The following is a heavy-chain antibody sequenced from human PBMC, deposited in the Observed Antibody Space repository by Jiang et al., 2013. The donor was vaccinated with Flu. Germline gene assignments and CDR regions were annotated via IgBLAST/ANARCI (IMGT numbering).Heavy chain of an antibody. V-gene: IGHV4-39*07. Sequence: GLVKPSETLSLTCSVSGGSISSTTNYWGWIRQPPGKGLEWIGSIYYSGSTFYNPSLKARASISVHMSKNQFSLNLSSVTAADTAVYYCARHSSSSFYTPLDYWGQGALVTVSS. J-gene: IGHJ4*02. CDR2: IYYSGST. CDR3: ARHSSSSFYTPLDY. D-gene: IGHD6-13*01. CDR1: GGSISSTTNY.